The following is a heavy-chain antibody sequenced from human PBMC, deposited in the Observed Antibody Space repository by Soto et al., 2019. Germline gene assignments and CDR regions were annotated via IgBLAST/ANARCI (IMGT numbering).Heavy chain of an antibody. V-gene: IGHV3-74*01. CDR3: ARELEERALPPSSLMDV. CDR1: GFAISSHW. J-gene: IGHJ6*02. Sequence: GGSLRLSCAASGFAISSHWMHWVRRAPGKGLVWVSRINSDGSSSSYAESVKGRFTISRDNAKNTLYLQMNSLRAEDTALYYCARELEERALPPSSLMDVWGQGTTVTVSS. D-gene: IGHD1-1*01. CDR2: INSDGSSS.